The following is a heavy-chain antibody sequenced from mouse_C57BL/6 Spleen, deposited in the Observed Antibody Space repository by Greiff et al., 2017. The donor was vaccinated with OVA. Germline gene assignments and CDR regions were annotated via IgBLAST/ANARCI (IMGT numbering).Heavy chain of an antibody. CDR1: GYTFTSYW. J-gene: IGHJ2*01. V-gene: IGHV1-64*01. CDR3: ARGHYGSSYYFDY. D-gene: IGHD1-1*01. Sequence: VQLQQPGAELVKPGASVKLSCKASGYTFTSYWMHWVKQRPGQGLEWIGMIHPNSGSTNYNEKFKSKATLTVDKSSSTAYMQLSSLTSEDSAVYYWARGHYGSSYYFDYWGQGTTLTVSS. CDR2: IHPNSGST.